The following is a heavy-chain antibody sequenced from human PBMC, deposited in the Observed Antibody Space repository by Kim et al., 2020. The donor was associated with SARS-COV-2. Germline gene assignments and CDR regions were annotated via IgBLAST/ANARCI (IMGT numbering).Heavy chain of an antibody. V-gene: IGHV3-30*04. CDR1: GFTFSSYA. CDR2: ISYDGSNK. D-gene: IGHD3-10*01. CDR3: ARATGVRGVGQGNY. J-gene: IGHJ4*02. Sequence: GGSLRLSCAASGFTFSSYAMHWVRQAPGKGLEWVAVISYDGSNKYYADSVKGRFTISRDNSKNTLYLQMNSLRAEDTAVYYCARATGVRGVGQGNYWGQGTLVTVSS.